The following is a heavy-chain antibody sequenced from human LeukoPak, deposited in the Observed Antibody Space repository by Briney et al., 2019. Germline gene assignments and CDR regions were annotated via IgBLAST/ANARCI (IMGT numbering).Heavy chain of an antibody. D-gene: IGHD1-14*01. CDR1: GFAVSSNY. CDR3: ARMSIAGEFDY. J-gene: IGHJ4*02. CDR2: IYSGGST. V-gene: IGHV3-53*01. Sequence: GGSLRLSCAASGFAVSSNYMSWVRQAPGKGLEWVSVIYSGGSTYYADSVKGRFTISRDNSKNTLYLQMNSLRAEDTAVYYCARMSIAGEFDYWGQGTLVTVSS.